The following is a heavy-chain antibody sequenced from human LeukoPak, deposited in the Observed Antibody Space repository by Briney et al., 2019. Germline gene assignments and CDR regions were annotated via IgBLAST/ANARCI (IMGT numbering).Heavy chain of an antibody. CDR3: TTDYSSSWYYFDY. D-gene: IGHD6-13*01. J-gene: IGHJ4*02. CDR2: IKSKTDGGTT. Sequence: GGSLRLSCAASGFTFSSYEMNWVRQAPGKGLEWVGRIKSKTDGGTTDYAAPVKGRFTISRDDSKNTLYLQMNSLKTEDTAVYYCTTDYSSSWYYFDYWGQGTLVTVSS. V-gene: IGHV3-15*01. CDR1: GFTFSSYE.